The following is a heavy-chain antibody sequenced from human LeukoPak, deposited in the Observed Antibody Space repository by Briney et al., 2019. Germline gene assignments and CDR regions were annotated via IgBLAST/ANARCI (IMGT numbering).Heavy chain of an antibody. CDR1: GGSFSGYY. CDR2: IYYSGST. Sequence: SGTLSLTCAVYGGSFSGYYWSWIRQPPGKGLEWIGYIYYSGSTNYNPSLKSRVTISVDTSKNQFSLKLSSVTAADTAVYYCARSATGTTWFDPWGQGTLVTVSS. CDR3: ARSATGTTWFDP. D-gene: IGHD1-1*01. J-gene: IGHJ5*02. V-gene: IGHV4-59*08.